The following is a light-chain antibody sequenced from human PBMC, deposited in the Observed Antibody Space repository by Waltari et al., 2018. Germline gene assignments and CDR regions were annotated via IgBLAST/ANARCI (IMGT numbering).Light chain of an antibody. Sequence: QSALTQPASVSGSPGQSITISCTGTSSDVGDIAGYYSVSWYQQHPDKAPKLMIYDVSNRPSGVSNRFSGSKSGNTASLTISGLQAEDEADYYCSSYTSTAPYVFGTGTKVTVL. J-gene: IGLJ1*01. CDR3: SSYTSTAPYV. V-gene: IGLV2-14*03. CDR1: SSDVGDIAGYYS. CDR2: DVS.